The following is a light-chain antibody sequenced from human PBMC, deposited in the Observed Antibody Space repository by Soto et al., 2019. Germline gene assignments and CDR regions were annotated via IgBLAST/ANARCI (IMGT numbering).Light chain of an antibody. Sequence: EIVLTQSPGTLSLSPGERATLSCRASQSVSSSYLGWYQQKPGQAPRLLIYGASSRATGIPDRFSGSGSGTDFTLIISRLEPEEFAVYFCQQYGTSPWTFGQGTKVETK. V-gene: IGKV3-20*01. CDR2: GAS. CDR3: QQYGTSPWT. J-gene: IGKJ1*01. CDR1: QSVSSSY.